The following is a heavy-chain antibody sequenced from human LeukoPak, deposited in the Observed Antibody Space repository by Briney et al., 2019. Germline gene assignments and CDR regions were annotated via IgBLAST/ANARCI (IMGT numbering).Heavy chain of an antibody. D-gene: IGHD3-3*01. J-gene: IGHJ4*02. CDR2: ISYDGSNK. V-gene: IGHV3-30-3*01. CDR3: ARSPRRSGYYFDY. Sequence: PGGSLRLSCAASGFTFSSYAMPWVRPAPGKGLEWVAVISYDGSNKYYADSVKGRFTISRDNSKNTLYLQMNSLRAEDTAVYYCARSPRRSGYYFDYWGQGTLVTVSS. CDR1: GFTFSSYA.